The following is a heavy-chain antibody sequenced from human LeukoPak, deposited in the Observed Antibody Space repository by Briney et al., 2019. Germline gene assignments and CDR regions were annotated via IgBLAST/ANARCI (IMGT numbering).Heavy chain of an antibody. V-gene: IGHV5-51*01. CDR2: IYPGDSDT. CDR3: ARAATISGYDFYC. D-gene: IGHD5-12*01. CDR1: GYSFTSYW. Sequence: GESLKISCKGSGYSFTSYWIGWVRQMPGKGLEWMGIIYPGDSDTRYSPSFQGQVTISADKSISTAYLQWSSLKASDTAMHYCARAATISGYDFYCWGRGTLVTVSS. J-gene: IGHJ4*02.